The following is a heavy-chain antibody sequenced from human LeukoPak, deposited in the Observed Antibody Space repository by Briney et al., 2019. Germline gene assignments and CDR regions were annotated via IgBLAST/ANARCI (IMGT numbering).Heavy chain of an antibody. V-gene: IGHV3-74*01. CDR2: INSDGSSI. CDR3: ARETSTGKYPQNVPDY. D-gene: IGHD2-8*02. Sequence: GGSLRLSCAASGFTFSSYWMHWVRQAPGKGLMWVSRINSDGSSIAYADSVQGRFTISRDNAKNTLYLQVSSLSVEDTAVYYCARETSTGKYPQNVPDYWGQGTLVTVSS. J-gene: IGHJ4*02. CDR1: GFTFSSYW.